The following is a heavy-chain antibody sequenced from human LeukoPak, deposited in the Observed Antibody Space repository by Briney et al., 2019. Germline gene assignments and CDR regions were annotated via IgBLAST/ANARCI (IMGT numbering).Heavy chain of an antibody. Sequence: SETLSLTCTVSAGSISSSDYYWGWIRQPPGKGLEWIGEINHSGSTNYNPSLKSRVTISVDTSKNQFSLKLSSVTAADTAVYYCARGLAYSSSSYPLGYWGQGTLVTVSS. V-gene: IGHV4-39*07. D-gene: IGHD6-6*01. CDR2: INHSGST. J-gene: IGHJ4*02. CDR3: ARGLAYSSSSYPLGY. CDR1: AGSISSSDYY.